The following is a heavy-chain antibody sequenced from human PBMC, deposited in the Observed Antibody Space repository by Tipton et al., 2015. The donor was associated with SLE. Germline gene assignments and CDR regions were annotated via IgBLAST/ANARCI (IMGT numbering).Heavy chain of an antibody. CDR2: ISWNSGFV. D-gene: IGHD5-12*01. CDR3: VRDRGLSWFDS. V-gene: IGHV3-9*01. CDR1: GFTFDDFS. Sequence: SLRLSCAASGFTFDDFSMHWIRQAPGKGLEWVSSISWNSGFVAYADSVKGRFTISRDNANNSLYLQMNSLRAEDTALYYCVRDRGLSWFDSWGQGTLVTVSS. J-gene: IGHJ5*01.